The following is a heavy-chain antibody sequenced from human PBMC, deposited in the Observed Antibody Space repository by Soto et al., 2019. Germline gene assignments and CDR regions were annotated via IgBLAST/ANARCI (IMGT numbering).Heavy chain of an antibody. CDR1: GGTFSSYA. J-gene: IGHJ5*02. D-gene: IGHD6-6*01. CDR3: ARDGVAAFPKNWFDP. CDR2: IIPIFGTA. Sequence: SVKVSFKASGGTFSSYAISWLRQAPGQGLEWMGGIIPIFGTANYAQKFQGRVTITADESTSTAYMELSSLRSEDTAAYYCARDGVAAFPKNWFDPWGQGTLVTVSS. V-gene: IGHV1-69*13.